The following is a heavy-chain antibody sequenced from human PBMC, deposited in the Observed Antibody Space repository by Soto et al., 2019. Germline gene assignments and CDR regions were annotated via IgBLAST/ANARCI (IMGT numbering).Heavy chain of an antibody. V-gene: IGHV3-33*01. J-gene: IGHJ4*02. CDR2: IWYDGSNK. CDR1: GFTFSSYG. D-gene: IGHD3-10*01. Sequence: GGSLRLSCAASGFTFSSYGMHWVRQAPGKGLEWVAVIWYDGSNKYYADSVKGRFTISRDNSKNTLYLQMNSLRAEDTAVYYCARDYYYGSGNHFDYWGQGTLVNVSS. CDR3: ARDYYYGSGNHFDY.